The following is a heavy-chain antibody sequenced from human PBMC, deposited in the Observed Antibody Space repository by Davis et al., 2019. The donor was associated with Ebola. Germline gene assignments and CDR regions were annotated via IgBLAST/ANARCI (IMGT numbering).Heavy chain of an antibody. J-gene: IGHJ6*03. V-gene: IGHV4-39*07. CDR1: GGSISSSSYY. Sequence: PGGSLRLSCTVSGGSISSSSYYWGWIRQPPGKGLEWIGSINYSGSTYYNPSLKSRVTISVDMSKNQFSLKLSSMTAADTAVYYCARGSFYSHYMDVWGKGTPVTVSS. CDR2: INYSGST. CDR3: ARGSFYSHYMDV.